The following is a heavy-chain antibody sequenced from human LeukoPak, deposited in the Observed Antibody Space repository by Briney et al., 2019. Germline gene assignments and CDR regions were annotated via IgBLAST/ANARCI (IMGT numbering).Heavy chain of an antibody. CDR3: ARILRGVRGVIITGNYYYYMDV. CDR1: GGSFSGYY. D-gene: IGHD3-10*01. Sequence: PSETLSLTCAVYGGSFSGYYWSWIRQPPGKGLEWIGEINHSGSTNYNPSLKSRVTISVDTSKNQFSLKLSSVTAADTAVYYCARILRGVRGVIITGNYYYYMDVWGKGTTVTVSS. J-gene: IGHJ6*03. CDR2: INHSGST. V-gene: IGHV4-34*01.